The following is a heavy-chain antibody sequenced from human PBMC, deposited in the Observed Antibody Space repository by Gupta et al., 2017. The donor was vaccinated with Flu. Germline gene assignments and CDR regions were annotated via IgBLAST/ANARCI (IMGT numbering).Heavy chain of an antibody. V-gene: IGHV1-69*08. D-gene: IGHD6-13*01. CDR1: GNTFHNHI. CDR3: AREYNISWSLRNYYAMDV. Sequence: QLPLVQSRAEVKKPGSSVKVSCKDAGNTFHNHIISWVRQAPGQGLEWMGGIIPVVGTGLYAQKFQGRVTITADKSTTTVYMELSSLRSEDTALYFCAREYNISWSLRNYYAMDVWGQGTTVTVSS. CDR2: IIPVVGTG. J-gene: IGHJ6*02.